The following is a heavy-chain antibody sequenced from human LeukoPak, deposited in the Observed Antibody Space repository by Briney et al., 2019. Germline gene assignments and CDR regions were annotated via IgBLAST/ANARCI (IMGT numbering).Heavy chain of an antibody. V-gene: IGHV4-38-2*02. CDR2: IYHSGST. CDR1: GYSISSGYY. D-gene: IGHD3-22*01. J-gene: IGHJ4*02. Sequence: SETLSLTCTVSGYSISSGYYWGWIRQPPGKGLEWIGSIYHSGSTYYNPSLKSRVTISVDTSKNQFSLKLSSVTAADTAVYYCARAGYTAVSNTAAYFDYWGQGTLVTVSS. CDR3: ARAGYTAVSNTAAYFDY.